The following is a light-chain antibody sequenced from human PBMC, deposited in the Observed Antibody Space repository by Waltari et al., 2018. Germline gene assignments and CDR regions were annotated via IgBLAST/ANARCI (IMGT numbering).Light chain of an antibody. V-gene: IGLV3-10*01. J-gene: IGLJ1*01. CDR3: YSSDSTGLRV. CDR1: ELPRKY. Sequence: SYELTQTPSVSVSPGQTARITCSGHELPRKYAYWFQQKSGQAPRLVIYEDPKRPSGIPGRFSGSSSGTVATLTITGAQVDDEADYYCYSSDSTGLRVFGGGTTVVVL. CDR2: EDP.